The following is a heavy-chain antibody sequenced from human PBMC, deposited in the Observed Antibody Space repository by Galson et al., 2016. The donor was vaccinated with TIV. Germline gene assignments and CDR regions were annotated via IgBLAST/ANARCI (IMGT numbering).Heavy chain of an antibody. CDR2: IGGSGGSP. Sequence: SLRLSCAASGFTFGSYAMNWVRQAPGKGLEWVSSIGGSGGSPYYADSVKGRFTISRDSSKNTVFLQMNSLRAEDTAIYYFAKDRQWITSTLDHWGQGTLVTVSS. D-gene: IGHD5-12*01. CDR1: GFTFGSYA. CDR3: AKDRQWITSTLDH. J-gene: IGHJ4*02. V-gene: IGHV3-23*01.